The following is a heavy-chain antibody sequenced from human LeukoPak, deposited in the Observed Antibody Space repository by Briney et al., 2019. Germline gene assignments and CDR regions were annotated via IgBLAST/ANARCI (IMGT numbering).Heavy chain of an antibody. CDR3: ARLQGHYDFWSGYYKPSPRNWFDP. J-gene: IGHJ5*02. D-gene: IGHD3-3*01. CDR2: IYYSGST. V-gene: IGHV4-30-4*08. CDR1: GGSISSGDYY. Sequence: PSETLSLTCTVSGGSISSGDYYWSWIRQPPGKGLEWIGYIYYSGSTYYNPSLKSRVTISVDTSKNQFSLKLSSVTAADTAVYYCARLQGHYDFWSGYYKPSPRNWFDPWGQGTLVTVSS.